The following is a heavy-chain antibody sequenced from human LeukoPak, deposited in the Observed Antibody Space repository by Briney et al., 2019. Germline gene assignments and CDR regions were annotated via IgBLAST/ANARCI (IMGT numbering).Heavy chain of an antibody. V-gene: IGHV4-34*01. Sequence: PSETLSLTCAVYGGSFSGYYWSWIRQPPGKGLEWIGEINHSGSTNYNPSLESRVTISVDTSKNQFSLKLSSVTAADTAVYYCASHSYGVDCWGQGTLVTVSS. CDR3: ASHSYGVDC. D-gene: IGHD5-18*01. J-gene: IGHJ4*02. CDR2: INHSGST. CDR1: GGSFSGYY.